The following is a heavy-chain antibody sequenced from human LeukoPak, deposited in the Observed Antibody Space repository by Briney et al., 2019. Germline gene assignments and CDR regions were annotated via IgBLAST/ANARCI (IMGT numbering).Heavy chain of an antibody. D-gene: IGHD2-21*02. CDR1: RYSFTHYH. CDR3: ARAASLTASGYDY. V-gene: IGHV1-8*03. Sequence: ASVKVSCKTSRYSFTHYHINWVRQATAQGLEWMGWMNPYSGDRGYAQKFQGRVSITSDTSLGTAYMELSRLKGYYMAGYYCARAASLTASGYDYWGQGTLVTVSS. CDR2: MNPYSGDR. J-gene: IGHJ4*02.